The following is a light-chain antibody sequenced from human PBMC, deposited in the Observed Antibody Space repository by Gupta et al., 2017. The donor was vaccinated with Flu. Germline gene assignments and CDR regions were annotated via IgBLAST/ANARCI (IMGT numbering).Light chain of an antibody. Sequence: EIVLTQSPGTLSLSPGERATLACWASQSINNKYFAWYQQKPGQAPRLLIFGPSNRATGIPERFSGSGSATDFTLTISRLEPEDFAVYYCQQYDTSPFSFGPGT. CDR3: QQYDTSPFS. J-gene: IGKJ3*01. CDR1: QSINNKY. V-gene: IGKV3-20*01. CDR2: GPS.